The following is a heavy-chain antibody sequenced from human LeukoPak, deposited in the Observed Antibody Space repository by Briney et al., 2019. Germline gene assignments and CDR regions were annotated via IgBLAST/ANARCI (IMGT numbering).Heavy chain of an antibody. V-gene: IGHV4-39*07. CDR1: GGSISSGSYY. CDR3: ARLLGYCSSTSCHRGWYYYYYYMDV. Sequence: SETLSLTCTVSGGSISSGSYYWGWIRQPPGRGLEWIGEINHSGSTNYNPSLKSRVTISVDTSKNQFSLKLSSVTAADTAVYYCARLLGYCSSTSCHRGWYYYYYYMDVWGKGTTVTVSS. D-gene: IGHD2-2*01. CDR2: INHSGST. J-gene: IGHJ6*03.